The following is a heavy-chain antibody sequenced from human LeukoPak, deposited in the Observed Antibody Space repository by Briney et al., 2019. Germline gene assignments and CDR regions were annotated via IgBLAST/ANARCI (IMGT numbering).Heavy chain of an antibody. J-gene: IGHJ5*02. D-gene: IGHD1-26*01. CDR1: GGSISSYY. V-gene: IGHV4-59*12. CDR3: ARTKWEPVMVRSWFDP. CDR2: IYYSGST. Sequence: SETLSLTCTVSGGSISSYYWSWIRQPPGKGLEWIGYIYYSGSTNYNPSLKSRVTISVDTSKNQFSLKVSSVTAADTAVYYCARTKWEPVMVRSWFDPWGQGTLVTVSS.